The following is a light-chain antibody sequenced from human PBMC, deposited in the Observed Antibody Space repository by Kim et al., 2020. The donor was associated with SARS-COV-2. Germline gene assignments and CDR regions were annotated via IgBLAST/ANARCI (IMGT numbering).Light chain of an antibody. Sequence: GGRVTITCRASQSLGNWLAWYQQKPGKTPNLLIYDASSLESGVPSRFSGSGSATEFTLTISSLQPDDLATYYCQQYNDYPLTFGGGTKVDIK. V-gene: IGKV1-5*01. CDR2: DAS. CDR1: QSLGNW. J-gene: IGKJ4*01. CDR3: QQYNDYPLT.